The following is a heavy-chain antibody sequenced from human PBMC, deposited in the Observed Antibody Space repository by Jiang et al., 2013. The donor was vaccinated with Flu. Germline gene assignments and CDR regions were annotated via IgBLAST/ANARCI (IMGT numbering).Heavy chain of an antibody. CDR3: ARDTAVVPGALFY. CDR1: GGSVSSGFYY. J-gene: IGHJ4*02. CDR2: IYYSGST. Sequence: GSGLVKPSETLSLTCTVSGGSVSSGFYYWSWIRQPPGKGLEWIGYIYYSGSTNYNPSLKSRVTISVDPSKTQLSLKLRSVTAADTAVYYCARDTAVVPGALFYWGQGTLVTVSS. V-gene: IGHV4-61*01. D-gene: IGHD6-19*01.